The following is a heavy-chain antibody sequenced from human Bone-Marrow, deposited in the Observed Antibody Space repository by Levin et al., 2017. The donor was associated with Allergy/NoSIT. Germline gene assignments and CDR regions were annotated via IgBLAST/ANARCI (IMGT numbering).Heavy chain of an antibody. Sequence: GESLKISCKASGYNFVTYGISWVRQAPGQGLEWMGWITAYTANTYYAHKLQGRATMSTEASTSTAYMALRSLTPDDTAVYYCARVRTGGGSTFSGMDVWGQGTTVTVSS. CDR2: ITAYTANT. J-gene: IGHJ6*02. CDR3: ARVRTGGGSTFSGMDV. CDR1: GYNFVTYG. D-gene: IGHD3-16*01. V-gene: IGHV1-18*01.